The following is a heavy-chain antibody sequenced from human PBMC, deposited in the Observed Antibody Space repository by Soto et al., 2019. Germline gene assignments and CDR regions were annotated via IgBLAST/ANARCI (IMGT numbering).Heavy chain of an antibody. CDR3: ACDAPPEDY. CDR2: IRAYNGNT. V-gene: IGHV1-18*01. CDR1: GYTFTSYG. J-gene: IGHJ4*01. Sequence: QVQLVQSGTEVKKPGASVKVSCEASGYTFTSYGISWVRQAPGRGLEWLGWIRAYNGNTNYAQKLEGRVTMTTDTYTSSAYMELRSLRTDDTAMYYCACDAPPEDYWGHGTLVTVSS.